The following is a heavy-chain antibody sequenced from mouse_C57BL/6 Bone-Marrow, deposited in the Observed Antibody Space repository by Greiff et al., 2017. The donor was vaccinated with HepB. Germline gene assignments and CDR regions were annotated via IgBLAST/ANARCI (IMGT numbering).Heavy chain of an antibody. J-gene: IGHJ1*03. D-gene: IGHD2-3*01. CDR3: AREGWLLRYYWYFDV. CDR2: IYPSSGNT. Sequence: QVQLQQSGAELARPGASVKLSCKASGYTFTSYGISWVKQRTGQGLEWIGEIYPSSGNTYYNEKFKGTATLTADKSSSTAYMELRSLTSEDSAVYFCAREGWLLRYYWYFDVWGTGTTVTVSS. CDR1: GYTFTSYG. V-gene: IGHV1-81*01.